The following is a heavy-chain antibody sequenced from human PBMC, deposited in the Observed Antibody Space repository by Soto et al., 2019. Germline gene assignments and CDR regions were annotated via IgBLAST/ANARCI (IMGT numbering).Heavy chain of an antibody. CDR1: GYTFTGYY. D-gene: IGHD2-8*01. J-gene: IGHJ6*02. V-gene: IGHV1-2*04. Sequence: GASVKVSCKASGYTFTGYYMHWVRQAPGQGLEWMGWINPNSGGTNYAQKFQGWVTMTRDTSISTAYMELSRLRSDDTAVYYCARALVLQGVLMMDVWGQGTTVTVSS. CDR3: ARALVLQGVLMMDV. CDR2: INPNSGGT.